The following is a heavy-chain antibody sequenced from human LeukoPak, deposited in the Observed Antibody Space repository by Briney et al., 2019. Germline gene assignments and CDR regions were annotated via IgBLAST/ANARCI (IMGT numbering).Heavy chain of an antibody. Sequence: GGSLRLCCAASGFTFSSYGMHWVRQAPGKGLEWVAFIRYDGSNKYYADSVKGRFTISRDNSKNTLYLQMNSLRAEDTAVYYCAKTTGAPTPYDYWGQGTLVTVSS. CDR3: AKTTGAPTPYDY. CDR2: IRYDGSNK. J-gene: IGHJ4*02. D-gene: IGHD1-1*01. CDR1: GFTFSSYG. V-gene: IGHV3-30*02.